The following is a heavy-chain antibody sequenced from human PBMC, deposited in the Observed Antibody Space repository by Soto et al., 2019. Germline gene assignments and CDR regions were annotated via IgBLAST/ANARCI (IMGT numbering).Heavy chain of an antibody. Sequence: ESGPTLVNPTQTLTLTCTFSGFSLSTSGMCVSWIRQPPGKALEWLALIDWEDNEYHSTSLKTRLTISKDTSKNQVVLTMTNMDPVDTATYYCVRIRGAGVAGTRYYFYYGMDVWGQGTTVTVSS. J-gene: IGHJ6*02. D-gene: IGHD6-19*01. CDR3: VRIRGAGVAGTRYYFYYGMDV. V-gene: IGHV2-70*01. CDR1: GFSLSTSGMC. CDR2: IDWEDNE.